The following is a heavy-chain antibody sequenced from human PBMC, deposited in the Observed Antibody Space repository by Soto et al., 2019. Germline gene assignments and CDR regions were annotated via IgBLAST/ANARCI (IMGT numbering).Heavy chain of an antibody. CDR2: IYHSRST. CDR1: GRSITPHY. J-gene: IGHJ6*02. Sequence: SETLSLTSTISGRSITPHYWRRILQPPDKVLEWIGYIYHSRSTTDYNPSLRSRVTISVDASKNQFSLRLSSVTAVDTAVYYCVRHQEVRGVTIPYHYYAMDVWGQGTTVT. D-gene: IGHD3-10*01. V-gene: IGHV4-59*08. CDR3: VRHQEVRGVTIPYHYYAMDV.